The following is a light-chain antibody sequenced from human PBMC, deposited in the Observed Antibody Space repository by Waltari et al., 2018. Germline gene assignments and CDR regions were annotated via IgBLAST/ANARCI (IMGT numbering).Light chain of an antibody. CDR1: IRINVGTYW. CDR3: MIWHSSASV. Sequence: QPVLTARSSVTSSPAASPRPTCAFRIRINVGTYWKYWYQSKPGSPPQYLLRYKSDSDKQQGSGVPSRFSGSKDASANAGILLLSGLQSEDVADYYCMIWHSSASVFGGGTKLTVL. CDR2: YKSDSDK. V-gene: IGLV5-45*02. J-gene: IGLJ2*01.